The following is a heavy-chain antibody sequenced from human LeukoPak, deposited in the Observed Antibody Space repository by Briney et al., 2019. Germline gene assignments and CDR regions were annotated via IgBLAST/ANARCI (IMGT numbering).Heavy chain of an antibody. V-gene: IGHV3-48*02. CDR3: ARVRGSSWYGDY. CDR1: GFTFSNYN. Sequence: LPGGSLRLSRAASGFTFSNYNMNWVRQAPGKGLEWVSYISGSSSTIYYADSVKGRFTISRDNAKNSLYLQMNSLRDEDTAVYYCARVRGSSWYGDYWGQGTLVTVSS. J-gene: IGHJ4*02. D-gene: IGHD6-13*01. CDR2: ISGSSSTI.